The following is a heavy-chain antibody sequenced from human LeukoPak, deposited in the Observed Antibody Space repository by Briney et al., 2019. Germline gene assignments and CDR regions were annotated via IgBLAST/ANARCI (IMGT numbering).Heavy chain of an antibody. CDR3: ARGERGGWFDP. CDR2: INHSGRT. V-gene: IGHV4-34*01. CDR1: GGSFSGYY. Sequence: SETLSLTCAVYGGSFSGYYWSWIRQPPGKGLEWIGEINHSGRTNYNPSLKSRVTISVDTSKNQFSLKLSSVTAADTAVYYCARGERGGWFDPWGQGTLVTVSS. J-gene: IGHJ5*02.